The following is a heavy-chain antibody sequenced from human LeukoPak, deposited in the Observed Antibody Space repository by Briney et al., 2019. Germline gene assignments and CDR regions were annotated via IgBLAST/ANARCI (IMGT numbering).Heavy chain of an antibody. CDR1: GGTFSSYA. CDR2: IIPIFGTA. V-gene: IGHV1-69*05. Sequence: SVKVSCKASGGTFSSYAISWVRQAPGQGLEWMGGIIPIFGTANYAQKFQGRVTITTDESTSTAYMELSSLRSEDTAVYYCARGARTSISMHGFGMWGQGTMVTVSS. CDR3: ARGARTSISMHGFGM. D-gene: IGHD3-10*01. J-gene: IGHJ3*02.